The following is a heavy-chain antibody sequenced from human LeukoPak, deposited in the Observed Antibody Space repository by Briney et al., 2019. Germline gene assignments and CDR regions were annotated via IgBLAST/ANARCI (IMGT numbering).Heavy chain of an antibody. J-gene: IGHJ4*02. D-gene: IGHD1-1*01. CDR2: IYYSGST. CDR3: ARGDDRFVFDY. CDR1: GGSISSDY. Sequence: SETLSLTCTVSGGSISSDYWSWIRQPPGKGLEWIGYIYYSGSTNYNPSLKSRVTISVDTSKNQFSLKLSSVTAADTAVYYCARGDDRFVFDYWGQGTLVTVSS. V-gene: IGHV4-59*01.